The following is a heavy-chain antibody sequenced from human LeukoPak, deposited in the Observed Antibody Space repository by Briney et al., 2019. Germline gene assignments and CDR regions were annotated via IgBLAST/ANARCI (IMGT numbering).Heavy chain of an antibody. CDR1: GGTFSSYA. CDR3: ARSVAAAGTLLNAFDI. Sequence: SVKVSCKASGGTFSSYAISWVRQAPGHGLEWMGGIIPIFGTANYAQKFQGRVTITTDESTSTAYIELSSLRSEDTAVYYCARSVAAAGTLLNAFDIWGQGTMVTVSS. CDR2: IIPIFGTA. J-gene: IGHJ3*02. D-gene: IGHD6-13*01. V-gene: IGHV1-69*05.